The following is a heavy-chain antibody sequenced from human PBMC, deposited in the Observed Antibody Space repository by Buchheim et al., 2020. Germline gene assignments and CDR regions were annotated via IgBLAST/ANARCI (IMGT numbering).Heavy chain of an antibody. J-gene: IGHJ4*02. D-gene: IGHD4-17*01. CDR1: GYSFTSYW. Sequence: EVQLVQSGAEVKKPGESLKISCKGSGYSFTSYWIGWVRQMPGKGLEWMGLIYPGDSDTKYSPSFQGQVTILVDKSISTASPQWSSLKASDTAMYYCARLRIKTTVTPYYFDYWGQGTL. CDR3: ARLRIKTTVTPYYFDY. CDR2: IYPGDSDT. V-gene: IGHV5-51*01.